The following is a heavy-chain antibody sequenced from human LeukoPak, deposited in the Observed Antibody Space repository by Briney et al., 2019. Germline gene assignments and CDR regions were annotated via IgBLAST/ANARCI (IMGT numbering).Heavy chain of an antibody. CDR2: IHTSGST. CDR3: ARGVNSGYSDY. D-gene: IGHD1-26*01. CDR1: GGSISSSSYC. V-gene: IGHV4-61*09. J-gene: IGHJ4*02. Sequence: PSETLSLTCTVSGGSISSSSYCWSWIRQPAGKGLEWIGHIHTSGSTNYNPSLKSRVTISVDTSKNQFSLKLSSVTAADTAVYYCARGVNSGYSDYWGQGNLVTVSS.